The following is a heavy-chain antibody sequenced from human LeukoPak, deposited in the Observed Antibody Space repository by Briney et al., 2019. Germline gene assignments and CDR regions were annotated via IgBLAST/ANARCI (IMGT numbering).Heavy chain of an antibody. CDR3: ARVRYYGSTGNWFDP. J-gene: IGHJ5*02. CDR1: GGTFSSYA. Sequence: GASVKVSCKASGGTFSSYAISWVRQAPGQGLEWMGGIIPIFGTANYAQKFQGRVTITADESTSTAYMELSSLRSEDTAVYYCARVRYYGSTGNWFDPWGQGTLVTVSS. D-gene: IGHD3-10*01. CDR2: IIPIFGTA. V-gene: IGHV1-69*13.